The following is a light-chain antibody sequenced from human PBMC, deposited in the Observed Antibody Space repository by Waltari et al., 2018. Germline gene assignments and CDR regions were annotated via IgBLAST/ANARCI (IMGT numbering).Light chain of an antibody. Sequence: EIVLTQSPLSLPVTLGEPAPISCPSSQSLLHSNGYAYLDWYVQRPGLPPRLLIYFGSYRASGVPDRFSGSGSVTDFTLKISKVEAEDVGVYYCMQALQTSITFGQGTRLEIK. CDR1: QSLLHSNGYAY. CDR3: MQALQTSIT. J-gene: IGKJ5*01. V-gene: IGKV2-28*01. CDR2: FGS.